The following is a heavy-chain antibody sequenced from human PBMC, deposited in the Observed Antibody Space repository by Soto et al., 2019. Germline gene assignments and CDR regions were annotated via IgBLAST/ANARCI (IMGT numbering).Heavy chain of an antibody. CDR1: GFTFSSYA. CDR3: AKQFRGYFDWLLSFRWFDP. CDR2: ISGSGGST. J-gene: IGHJ5*02. Sequence: GGSLRLSCAASGFTFSSYAMSWVRQAPGKGLEWVSAISGSGGSTYYADSVKGRFTISRDNSKNTLYLQMNSLRAEDTAVYYCAKQFRGYFDWLLSFRWFDPWGQGTLVTVSS. D-gene: IGHD3-9*01. V-gene: IGHV3-23*01.